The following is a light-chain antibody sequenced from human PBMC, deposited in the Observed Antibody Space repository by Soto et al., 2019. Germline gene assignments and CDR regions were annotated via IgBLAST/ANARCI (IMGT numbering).Light chain of an antibody. CDR3: GTWDYSLSAVV. Sequence: QSVLTQPPSVSAAPGQKVTIPCSGDTSNIGNNYVSWYQHLPGTAPKLLIYDNNKRPSGIPDRFSGSKSGTSATLGITGLQTGDEANYYCGTWDYSLSAVVFGGGTKLTVL. CDR1: TSNIGNNY. V-gene: IGLV1-51*01. J-gene: IGLJ2*01. CDR2: DNN.